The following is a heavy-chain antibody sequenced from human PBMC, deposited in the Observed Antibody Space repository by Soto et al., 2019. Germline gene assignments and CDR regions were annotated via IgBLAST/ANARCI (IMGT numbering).Heavy chain of an antibody. CDR3: ATTHDFWSGYPNWFDP. CDR2: ISGSGGST. V-gene: IGHV3-23*01. J-gene: IGHJ5*02. Sequence: GGSLRLSCAASGFTFSSYAMSWVRQAPGKGLEWVSAISGSGGSTYYADSVKGRFTISRDNSKNTLYPQMNSLRAEDTAVYYCATTHDFWSGYPNWFDPWGQGTLVTVSS. D-gene: IGHD3-3*01. CDR1: GFTFSSYA.